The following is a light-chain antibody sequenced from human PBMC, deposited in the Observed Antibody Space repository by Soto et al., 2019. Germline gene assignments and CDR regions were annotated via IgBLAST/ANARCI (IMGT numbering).Light chain of an antibody. V-gene: IGKV4-1*01. CDR2: WAS. CDR3: QQYYSTPRT. CDR1: QSLLYKSNNKNY. Sequence: DIVMTQSPDSLAVSLGERATFNCKSSQSLLYKSNNKNYLAWYQQKPGQPPKLLIYWASTRESGVPDRFSGSGSGTDFTLTISSLQAEDGAVYYCQQYYSTPRTFGQGTKVEIK. J-gene: IGKJ1*01.